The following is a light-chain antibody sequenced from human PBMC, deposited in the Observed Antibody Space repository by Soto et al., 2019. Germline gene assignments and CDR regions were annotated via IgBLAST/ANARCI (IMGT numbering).Light chain of an antibody. CDR2: EVS. CDR1: SSDVGLYNY. J-gene: IGLJ2*01. V-gene: IGLV2-14*01. CDR3: SSYTTTYCVV. Sequence: QSALTQPASVSGSPGQSITISCTGTSSDVGLYNYVSWYQQHPGKVPKLMISEVSKRPSGVSNRFSGSKSGNTASLTISGLQAEDEADYYFSSYTTTYCVVFGEGTKLTVL.